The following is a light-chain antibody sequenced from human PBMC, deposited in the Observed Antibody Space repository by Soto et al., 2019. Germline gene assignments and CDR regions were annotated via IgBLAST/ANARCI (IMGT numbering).Light chain of an antibody. CDR2: QAS. CDR1: EFISKW. CDR3: QHYNSYLET. V-gene: IGKV1-5*03. Sequence: DIQITQSPSTLSASVGDRVTITCRASEFISKWLAWYQQKPGTAPKLLIYQASSLESGVPSRFSGSGSGTELPLTITSLQPDDFATYDSQHYNSYLETFGQGTQVEIK. J-gene: IGKJ1*01.